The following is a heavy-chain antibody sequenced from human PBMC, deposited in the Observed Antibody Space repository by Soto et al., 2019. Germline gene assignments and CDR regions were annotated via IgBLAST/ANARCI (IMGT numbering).Heavy chain of an antibody. J-gene: IGHJ6*02. D-gene: IGHD3-22*01. CDR1: GGSISSSNNY. CDR3: ARRSGYNFYYNYYGMDV. CDR2: IYYSGST. V-gene: IGHV4-39*01. Sequence: QLQLQESGPGLVKPSETLSLTCTVSGGSISSSNNYWGWIRQPPGKGLEWIGTIYYSGSTYYNPSLKSRVTISVDTSMNQFSLKLTSVTAADTAVYYCARRSGYNFYYNYYGMDVWGQGTTVTVSS.